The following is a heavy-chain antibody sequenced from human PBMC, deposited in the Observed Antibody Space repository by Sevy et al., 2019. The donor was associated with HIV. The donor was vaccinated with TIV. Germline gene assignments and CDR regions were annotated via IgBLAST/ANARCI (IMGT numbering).Heavy chain of an antibody. V-gene: IGHV3-49*03. D-gene: IGHD4-17*01. CDR2: IRRNSYEPYGGTT. Sequence: GGSLRLSCTASGFTFGDYAMSWFRQAPGKGLEWVAFIRRNSYEPYGGTTEYAASVKGRFTIARDDSKSIAYLQMNSLKTEDTAFYYCTRALATVVTPEYYFDCWGQGTLVTVSS. CDR1: GFTFGDYA. J-gene: IGHJ4*02. CDR3: TRALATVVTPEYYFDC.